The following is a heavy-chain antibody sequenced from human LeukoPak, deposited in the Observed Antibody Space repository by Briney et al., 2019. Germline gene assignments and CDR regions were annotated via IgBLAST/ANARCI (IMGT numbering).Heavy chain of an antibody. D-gene: IGHD3-22*01. CDR2: VYPSGAT. CDR3: ARQNSSGLDS. Sequence: PSETLSLTCAVYGGSFSGYSWTWIRQPPGKGLEWIGIVYPSGATYYNPSLKRRVTISVDTSKNQFSLKLSSVTATDTAVYFCARQNSSGLDSWGQGMLVTVSS. V-gene: IGHV4-34*01. J-gene: IGHJ4*02. CDR1: GGSFSGYS.